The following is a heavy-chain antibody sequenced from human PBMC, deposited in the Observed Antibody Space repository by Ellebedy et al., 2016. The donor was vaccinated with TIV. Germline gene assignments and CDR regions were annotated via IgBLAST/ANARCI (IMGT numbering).Heavy chain of an antibody. CDR3: ARDSLVQYCSSTSCYSWFNP. J-gene: IGHJ5*02. CDR2: IIPMFGTA. Sequence: SVKVSCXASGGTFSSYAINWVRQAPGQGLEWMGGIIPMFGTANYAQKFQDRVTITADESTSTAYMELSSLRSEDTAVYYCARDSLVQYCSSTSCYSWFNPWGQGTLVTVSS. V-gene: IGHV1-69*13. D-gene: IGHD2-2*01. CDR1: GGTFSSYA.